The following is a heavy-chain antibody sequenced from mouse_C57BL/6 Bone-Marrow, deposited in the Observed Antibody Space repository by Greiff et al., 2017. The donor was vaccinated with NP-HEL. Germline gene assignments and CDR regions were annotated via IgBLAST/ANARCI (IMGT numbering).Heavy chain of an antibody. CDR2: IDPANGNT. V-gene: IGHV14-3*01. CDR3: ARWGYYYGSSYYAMDY. CDR1: GFNIKNTY. D-gene: IGHD1-1*01. J-gene: IGHJ4*01. Sequence: SVAELVRPGASVKLSCTASGFNIKNTYMHWVKQRPEQGLEWIGRIDPANGNTKYAPKFQGKATITADTSSNTAYLQLSSLKSEDTAIYYCARWGYYYGSSYYAMDYWGQGTSVTVSS.